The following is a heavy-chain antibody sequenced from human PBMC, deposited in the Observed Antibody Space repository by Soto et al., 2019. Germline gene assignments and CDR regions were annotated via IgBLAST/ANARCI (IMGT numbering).Heavy chain of an antibody. CDR3: ARETLSSSWYFDY. CDR2: ISYDGSNK. Sequence: GGSLRLSCAASGFTFSSYGMHWVRQAPGKGLEWVAVISYDGSNKYYADSVKGRFTISRDNSKNTLYLQMNSLRAEDTAVYYCARETLSSSWYFDYWGQGTLVTVSS. J-gene: IGHJ4*02. D-gene: IGHD6-13*01. CDR1: GFTFSSYG. V-gene: IGHV3-30*03.